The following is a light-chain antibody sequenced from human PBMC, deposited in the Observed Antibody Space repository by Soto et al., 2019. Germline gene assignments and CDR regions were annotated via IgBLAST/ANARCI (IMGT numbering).Light chain of an antibody. CDR1: SSDVGGYNY. V-gene: IGLV2-14*01. CDR3: SSYTSSSTLFV. Sequence: HSVLTQPASVSVSPGQSITISCTRTSSDVGGYNYVSWYQQHPGKAPKLMIYDVSNRPSGVSNRFSGSESGNTASLTISGLQAEDEADYYCSSYTSSSTLFVFGTGTKVTVL. CDR2: DVS. J-gene: IGLJ1*01.